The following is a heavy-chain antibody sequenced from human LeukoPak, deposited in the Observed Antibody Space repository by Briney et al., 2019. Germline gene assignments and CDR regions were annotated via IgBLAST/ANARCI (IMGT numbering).Heavy chain of an antibody. J-gene: IGHJ3*02. CDR3: ARRISVASTGDGAFVI. Sequence: SGESLKISCKASGYNFATYWLGWVRQMPGKGLEWMAIIYPGDSDTRYSPAFQGQVTISADKSISTVYLQWSSLKASDTAIYYCARRISVASTGDGAFVIWGQGTMVTVSS. CDR2: IYPGDSDT. D-gene: IGHD6-19*01. V-gene: IGHV5-51*01. CDR1: GYNFATYW.